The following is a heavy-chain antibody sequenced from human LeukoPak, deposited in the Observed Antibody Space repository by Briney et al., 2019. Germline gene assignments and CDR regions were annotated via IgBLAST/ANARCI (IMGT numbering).Heavy chain of an antibody. V-gene: IGHV3-49*04. CDR1: GFTFSSYA. CDR2: IRSKAYGGTT. D-gene: IGHD3-3*01. J-gene: IGHJ6*03. Sequence: PGGSLRLSCAASGFTFSSYAMSWVRQAPGKGLEWVGFIRSKAYGGTTEYAASVKGRFTISRDDSKSIAYLQMNSLKTEDTAVYYCTRDERYYDFWSGLDLYPGPTRYYYYMDVWGKGTTVTVSS. CDR3: TRDERYYDFWSGLDLYPGPTRYYYYMDV.